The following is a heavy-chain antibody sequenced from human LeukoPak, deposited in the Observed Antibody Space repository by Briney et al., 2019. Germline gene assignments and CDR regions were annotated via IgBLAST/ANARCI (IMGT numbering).Heavy chain of an antibody. J-gene: IGHJ4*02. CDR3: ARVNPLRYFDWFGFDY. CDR1: GYTFTSYA. CDR2: INTNTGNP. V-gene: IGHV7-4-1*02. D-gene: IGHD3-9*01. Sequence: GASVKVSCKASGYTFTSYAMRWVRQAPGQGLEWMGWINTNTGNPTYAQGFTGRFVFSLDTSVSTAYLQISSLKAEDTAVYYCARVNPLRYFDWFGFDYWGQGTLVTVSS.